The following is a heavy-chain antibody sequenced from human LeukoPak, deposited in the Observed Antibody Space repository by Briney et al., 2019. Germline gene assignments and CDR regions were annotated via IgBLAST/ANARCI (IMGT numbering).Heavy chain of an antibody. CDR2: ISAYNGNT. Sequence: ASVTVSFKSSGYTFTSYGISWVRQAPGQGLEWMGWISAYNGNTNYAQKLQGRVTMTTDTSTSTAYMELRRLRSDDTAVYYCARDPPLIYCSGGSCYPYYWGQGTLVTVSS. CDR3: ARDPPLIYCSGGSCYPYY. D-gene: IGHD2-15*01. V-gene: IGHV1-18*01. J-gene: IGHJ4*02. CDR1: GYTFTSYG.